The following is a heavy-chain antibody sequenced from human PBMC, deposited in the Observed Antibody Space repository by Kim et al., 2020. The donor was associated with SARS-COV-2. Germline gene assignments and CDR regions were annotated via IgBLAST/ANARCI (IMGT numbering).Heavy chain of an antibody. CDR2: IYYSGRT. J-gene: IGHJ4*02. D-gene: IGHD6-13*01. Sequence: SETLSLTCTVSGGSISSYYWSWIRQPPGKGLEWIGYIYYSGRTNYNPSLKSRVTISVDTSKNQFSLKLSSVTAADTAVYYCARVRQQVVDYWGQGTLVTVSS. CDR3: ARVRQQVVDY. CDR1: GGSISSYY. V-gene: IGHV4-59*01.